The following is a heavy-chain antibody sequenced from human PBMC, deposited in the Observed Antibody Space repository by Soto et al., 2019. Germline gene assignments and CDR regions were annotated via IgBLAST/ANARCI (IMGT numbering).Heavy chain of an antibody. D-gene: IGHD1-26*01. V-gene: IGHV1-46*01. Sequence: QVQLVRSGAEMKQPGASVKLSCQASGYIFIHCFMHWVRQAPGQGLEWMGDINPSSGTTTYAQKFQGRVTVTRDTSTSTVYMELSSLGSGDTAMYYCARSLGETTSLFDYWGQGSLVTVSA. CDR2: INPSSGTT. CDR1: GYIFIHCF. J-gene: IGHJ4*02. CDR3: ARSLGETTSLFDY.